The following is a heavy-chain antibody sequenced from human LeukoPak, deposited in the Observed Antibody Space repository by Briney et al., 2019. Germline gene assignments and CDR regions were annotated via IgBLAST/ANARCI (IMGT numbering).Heavy chain of an antibody. D-gene: IGHD3-22*01. CDR1: GGSISSSSYY. V-gene: IGHV4-39*01. CDR2: IYYSGST. Sequence: SETLSLTCTVSGGSISSSSYYWGWIRQPPGTGLEWIGSIYYSGSTYYNPSLKSRVTISVDTSKNQFSLKLSSVTAADTAVYYCARPIYDSRGMNWFDPWGQGTLVTVSS. J-gene: IGHJ5*02. CDR3: ARPIYDSRGMNWFDP.